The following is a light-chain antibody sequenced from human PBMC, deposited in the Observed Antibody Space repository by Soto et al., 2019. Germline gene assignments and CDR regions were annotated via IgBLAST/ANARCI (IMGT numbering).Light chain of an antibody. CDR2: GAS. Sequence: IVMTQSPVTLSVSPGESATLSCRASQSVSDKLASYQQRPGQAPRLLIFGASTRATGIPARFSGSGSGTDFALPIRGLQSEDFAVSYCQQYNYWPPWTFGQGTKVEV. V-gene: IGKV3-15*01. CDR1: QSVSDK. CDR3: QQYNYWPPWT. J-gene: IGKJ1*01.